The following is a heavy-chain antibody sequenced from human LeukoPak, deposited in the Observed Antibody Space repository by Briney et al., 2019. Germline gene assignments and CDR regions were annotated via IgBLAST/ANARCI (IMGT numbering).Heavy chain of an antibody. Sequence: SETLSLTCTVSGGSISSYYWSWIRQPPGKGLEWIGYIYYSGSTNYNPSLKSRVTISVDTSNSQFSLKLSSVTAADTAVYYCAGALVGYCSSTSCYSIYYYYYGMDVWGKGTTVTVSS. CDR1: GGSISSYY. CDR3: AGALVGYCSSTSCYSIYYYYYGMDV. D-gene: IGHD2-2*02. J-gene: IGHJ6*04. CDR2: IYYSGST. V-gene: IGHV4-59*01.